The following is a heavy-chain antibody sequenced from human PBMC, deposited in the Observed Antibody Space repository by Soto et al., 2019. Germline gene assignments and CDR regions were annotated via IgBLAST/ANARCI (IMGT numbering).Heavy chain of an antibody. CDR1: GGSFSDYY. Sequence: QVRLQQWGAGLLKPSETLPLTCAVYGGSFSDYYWSWIRQPPGKGLEWIGEINHSGITNYNPSLEGRVTISVDKSKNQFSLKLTSVTAADTAVYYCARDPWFDPWGQGTLVTVSS. CDR3: ARDPWFDP. CDR2: INHSGIT. J-gene: IGHJ5*02. V-gene: IGHV4-34*01.